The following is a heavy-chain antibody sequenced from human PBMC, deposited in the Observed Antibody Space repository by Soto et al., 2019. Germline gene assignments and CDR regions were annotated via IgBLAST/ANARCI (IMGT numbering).Heavy chain of an antibody. CDR1: GFTFSSYG. CDR2: ISYDGSNK. V-gene: IGHV3-30*18. J-gene: IGHJ4*02. Sequence: PGGSLRLSCAASGFTFSSYGMHWVRPAPGKGLEWVAVISYDGSNKYYADSVKGRFTISRDNSKNTLYLQMNSLRAEDTAVYYCAKDFFSDWLLPLDYWGQGTLVTVSS. D-gene: IGHD3-9*01. CDR3: AKDFFSDWLLPLDY.